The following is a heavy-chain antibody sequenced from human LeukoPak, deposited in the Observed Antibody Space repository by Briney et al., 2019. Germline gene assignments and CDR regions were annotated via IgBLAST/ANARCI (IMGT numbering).Heavy chain of an antibody. J-gene: IGHJ4*02. V-gene: IGHV1-46*01. D-gene: IGHD3-22*01. CDR3: ARDNYNSGAYYYFDY. Sequence: ASVKVSCTASGYIFTSYYMHWVRQAPGQGLEWMGIINPSSGSTTYAQKFKGRLTMTRDTSTSTVYMELSSLGSEDTAMYFCARDNYNSGAYYYFDYRGEGTLVTVSS. CDR1: GYIFTSYY. CDR2: INPSSGST.